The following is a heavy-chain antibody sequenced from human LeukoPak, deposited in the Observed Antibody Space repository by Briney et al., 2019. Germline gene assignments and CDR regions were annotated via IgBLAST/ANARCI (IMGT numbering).Heavy chain of an antibody. CDR1: GGTFSSYA. D-gene: IGHD6-19*01. Sequence: ASVKVSCKASGGTFSSYAISWVRQAPGQGLEWMGGIIPIFGTANYAQKFQGRVTITADESTSTAYMELSSLRSEDTAVYYCARASIAVAGNDAFDIWGQGTMVTVSS. CDR2: IIPIFGTA. V-gene: IGHV1-69*13. J-gene: IGHJ3*02. CDR3: ARASIAVAGNDAFDI.